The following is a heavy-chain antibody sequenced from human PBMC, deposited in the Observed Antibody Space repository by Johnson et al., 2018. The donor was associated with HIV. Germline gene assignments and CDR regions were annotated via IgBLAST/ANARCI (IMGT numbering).Heavy chain of an antibody. CDR3: ARDVAATMIVVGGAYDAFDI. CDR1: GFIFSSYD. V-gene: IGHV3-66*01. Sequence: VQLVESGGGLVKPGGSLRVSCEASGFIFSSYDMHWVRQATGRGLEWVSGISNSGGSTYYADSVTGRFTISRDNSKNTLYLQMNSLRAEDTAVYYCARDVAATMIVVGGAYDAFDIWGQGTMVTVSS. D-gene: IGHD3-22*01. J-gene: IGHJ3*02. CDR2: ISNSGGST.